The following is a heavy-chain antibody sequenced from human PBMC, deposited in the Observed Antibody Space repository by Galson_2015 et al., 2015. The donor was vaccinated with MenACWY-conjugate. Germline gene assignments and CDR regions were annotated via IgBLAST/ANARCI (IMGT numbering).Heavy chain of an antibody. CDR3: AREAMYSTNFYAIDY. V-gene: IGHV6-1*01. CDR2: TYYRSKWYN. Sequence: CAISGDSVSSRSAAWNWIRQSPSRGLEWLGRTYYRSKWYNDYASSVKSRITISPDTSKNHISLQLNSVTPEDTAVYYCAREAMYSTNFYAIDYWGQGTLVTVSS. D-gene: IGHD2/OR15-2a*01. J-gene: IGHJ4*02. CDR1: GDSVSSRSAA.